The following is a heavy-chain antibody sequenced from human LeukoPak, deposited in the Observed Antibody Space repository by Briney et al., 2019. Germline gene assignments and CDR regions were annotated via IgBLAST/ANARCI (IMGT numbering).Heavy chain of an antibody. CDR1: GYTFTGYY. CDR2: INPNSGGT. CDR3: ARVNPYAFWSDLTYYFDY. Sequence: ASVKVSXKASGYTFTGYYMHWVRQAPGQGLEWMGWINPNSGGTNYAQKFQGRVTMTRDTSISTAYMELSRLRSDDTAVYYCARVNPYAFWSDLTYYFDYWGQGTLVTVSS. D-gene: IGHD3-3*01. V-gene: IGHV1-2*02. J-gene: IGHJ4*02.